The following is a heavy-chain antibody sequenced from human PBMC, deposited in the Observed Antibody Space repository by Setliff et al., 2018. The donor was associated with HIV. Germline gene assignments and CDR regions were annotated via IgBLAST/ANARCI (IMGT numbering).Heavy chain of an antibody. Sequence: PSETLSLTCTVSGDSVRNYYWSWIRQPPERGLDYIGYINYNGNTNYNPSLKSRVTMSVDTSKNQFSLKLTSVTAADTAVYYCAQLIAVGGIDYWGLDLWGQGTTVTVSS. CDR1: GDSVRNYY. V-gene: IGHV4-59*02. CDR2: INYNGNT. D-gene: IGHD6-19*01. J-gene: IGHJ6*02. CDR3: AQLIAVGGIDYWGLDL.